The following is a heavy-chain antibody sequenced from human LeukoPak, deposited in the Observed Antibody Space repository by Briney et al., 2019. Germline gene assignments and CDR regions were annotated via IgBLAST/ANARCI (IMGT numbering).Heavy chain of an antibody. J-gene: IGHJ5*02. V-gene: IGHV1-69*13. Sequence: SVKVSCKASGGTFSSYAISWVRQAPGQGLEWMGGIIPIFGTANYAQKFQGRVTITADESTSTAYMELCSLRSEDTAVYYCARGPAAMNGNWFDPWGQGTLVTVSS. CDR3: ARGPAAMNGNWFDP. CDR1: GGTFSSYA. CDR2: IIPIFGTA. D-gene: IGHD2-2*01.